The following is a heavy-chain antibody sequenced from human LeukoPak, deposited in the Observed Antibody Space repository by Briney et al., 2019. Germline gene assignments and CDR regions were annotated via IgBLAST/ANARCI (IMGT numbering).Heavy chain of an antibody. Sequence: GGSLRLSCAASGFTFSSYWMHWVRQAPGKGLVWVSRINTDGSSTSYADSVKGRFTISRDNAKNTLYLQMNSLRAEDTAVYYCASSSMYGGSYWPELFDYWGQGTLVTVSS. CDR1: GFTFSSYW. D-gene: IGHD1-26*01. CDR3: ASSSMYGGSYWPELFDY. V-gene: IGHV3-74*01. CDR2: INTDGSST. J-gene: IGHJ4*02.